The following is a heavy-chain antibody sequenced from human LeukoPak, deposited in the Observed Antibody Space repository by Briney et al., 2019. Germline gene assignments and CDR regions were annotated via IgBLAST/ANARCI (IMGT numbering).Heavy chain of an antibody. Sequence: SETLSLTCAVSGDSISSDYWSWVRQPPGKGLEWIGYIYYTGSTNYNPSLKSRVTISVDTSKNQFSLKLSSVTAADTAVYYCARVPSIDFDYWGQGTLVTVSS. CDR3: ARVPSIDFDY. J-gene: IGHJ4*02. V-gene: IGHV4-59*01. CDR1: GDSISSDY. CDR2: IYYTGST. D-gene: IGHD2-21*01.